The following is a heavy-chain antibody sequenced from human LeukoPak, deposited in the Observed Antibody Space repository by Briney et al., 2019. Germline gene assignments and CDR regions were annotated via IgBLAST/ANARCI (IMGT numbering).Heavy chain of an antibody. J-gene: IGHJ6*03. CDR1: GFTFSSYA. CDR3: ARAHSGYDWRYYYYYYMDV. V-gene: IGHV3-48*04. D-gene: IGHD5-12*01. Sequence: TGGSLRLSCAASGFTFSSYAMSWVRQAPGKGLEWVSYISSSGSTIYYADSVKGRFTISRDNAKNSLYLQMNSLRAEDTAVYYCARAHSGYDWRYYYYYYMDVWGKGTTVTISS. CDR2: ISSSGSTI.